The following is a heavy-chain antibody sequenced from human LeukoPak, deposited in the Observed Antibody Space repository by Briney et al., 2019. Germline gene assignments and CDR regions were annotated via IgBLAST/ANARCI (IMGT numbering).Heavy chain of an antibody. J-gene: IGHJ5*02. Sequence: ASVKVSCKASGYSFTAYHIHWVRQAPGQGLEWMGWINPASGVTVYGQKFQGRVTMTSDTSINTVYMDVSRLTSDDTAVYYCGRDATAATGTGLDPWGQGTLVTVSS. V-gene: IGHV1-2*02. CDR1: GYSFTAYH. CDR3: GRDATAATGTGLDP. CDR2: INPASGVT. D-gene: IGHD2-2*01.